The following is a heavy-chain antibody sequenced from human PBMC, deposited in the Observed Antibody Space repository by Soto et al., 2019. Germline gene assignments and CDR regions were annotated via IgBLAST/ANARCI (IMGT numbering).Heavy chain of an antibody. CDR3: AREDVVGVDAEYYYYGMDF. D-gene: IGHD2-15*01. Sequence: SETLSLTCTVSGGSISSGDYYWGWIRQPPGKGLEWIGYIYYSGSTYYDPSLKSRVTISVDTSKNQFSLKLSSVTAADTAVYYCAREDVVGVDAEYYYYGMDFWGQGTTVTVSS. V-gene: IGHV4-30-4*01. J-gene: IGHJ6*02. CDR1: GGSISSGDYY. CDR2: IYYSGST.